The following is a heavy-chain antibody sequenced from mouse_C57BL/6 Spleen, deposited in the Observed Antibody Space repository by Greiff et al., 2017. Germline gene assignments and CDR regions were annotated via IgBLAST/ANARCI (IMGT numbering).Heavy chain of an antibody. D-gene: IGHD1-1*01. CDR3: ARDYCSMPMDY. J-gene: IGHJ4*01. CDR2: IDPKSGGT. V-gene: IGHV1-72*01. CDR1: GYTFTSYW. Sequence: QVQLQQPGAELVKPGASVKLSCKASGYTFTSYWMHWVKQRPGRGLEWIGRIDPKSGGTKYNEKFKSKATLTVDKPSSTAYMQLSSLTSEDSAVYYCARDYCSMPMDYWGQGTSVTVSS.